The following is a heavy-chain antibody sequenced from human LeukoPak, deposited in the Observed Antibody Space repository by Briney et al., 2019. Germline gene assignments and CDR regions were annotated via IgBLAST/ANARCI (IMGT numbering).Heavy chain of an antibody. Sequence: QSGGSLRLSCVASGFTFSSNAMSWVRQAPGKGLEWVSGTSGSGASAYYADSVKGRFTISRDNPRSTVYLQLNSLTAEDTAIYYCARSRGFGELLPFDHWGQGALVTVSS. CDR1: GFTFSSNA. D-gene: IGHD3-10*01. J-gene: IGHJ4*02. CDR3: ARSRGFGELLPFDH. CDR2: TSGSGASA. V-gene: IGHV3-23*01.